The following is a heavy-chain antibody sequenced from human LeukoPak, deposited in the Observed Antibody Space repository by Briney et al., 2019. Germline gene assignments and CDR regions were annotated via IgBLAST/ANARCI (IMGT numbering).Heavy chain of an antibody. Sequence: GGSLRLSCAASGFTFTNYIMNWVRQAPGKGLEWVSSISSSSSYIYYADSVKGRFTISRDNAKNSLYLQMNSLRAEDTAVYYCARDRVSSGWYTFDYWGQGTLVTVSS. CDR1: GFTFTNYI. J-gene: IGHJ4*02. CDR3: ARDRVSSGWYTFDY. V-gene: IGHV3-21*01. D-gene: IGHD6-19*01. CDR2: ISSSSSYI.